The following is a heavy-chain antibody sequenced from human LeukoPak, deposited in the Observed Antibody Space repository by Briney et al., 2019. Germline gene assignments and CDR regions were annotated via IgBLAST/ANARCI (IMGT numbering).Heavy chain of an antibody. Sequence: ASVKVSCKTSGYTFTGQYLHWVRQAPGQGLEWMGWINRNSGGTKSAQKFQGRVIMTRDTSISTAYMELRSLSSDDTAVYYCARGRQLHLGELFPFAEFFQPWGQGTLVTVFS. CDR3: ARGRQLHLGELFPFAEFFQP. D-gene: IGHD3-16*01. V-gene: IGHV1-2*02. J-gene: IGHJ1*01. CDR2: INRNSGGT. CDR1: GYTFTGQY.